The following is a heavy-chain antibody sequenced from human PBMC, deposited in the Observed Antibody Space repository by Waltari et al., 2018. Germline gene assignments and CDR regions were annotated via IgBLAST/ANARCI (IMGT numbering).Heavy chain of an antibody. CDR2: INAGNGNT. CDR1: GYTFTSYA. CDR3: TRDWAYSSSSY. J-gene: IGHJ4*02. Sequence: QVQLVQSGAEVKKRGASVKVSCKASGYTFTSYAMHWVRQDPGQRLEWMGWINAGNGNTKYSQKFQGRVTITRDTSASTAYMELSRLRSEDTAVYYCTRDWAYSSSSYWGQGTLVTVSS. D-gene: IGHD6-6*01. V-gene: IGHV1-3*01.